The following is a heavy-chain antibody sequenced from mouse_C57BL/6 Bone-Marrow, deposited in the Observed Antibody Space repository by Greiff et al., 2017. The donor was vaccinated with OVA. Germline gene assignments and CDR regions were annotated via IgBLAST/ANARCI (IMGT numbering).Heavy chain of an antibody. J-gene: IGHJ1*03. D-gene: IGHD1-1*01. Sequence: QVQLQQSGAELVKPGASVKISCKASGYAFSSYWMNWVKQRPGKGLEWIGQIYPGDGDTNYNGKFKGKATLTADKSSSTAYMQLSSLTSEDSAVYFCATLTVVATGYFDVWGTGTTVTVSS. CDR2: IYPGDGDT. CDR3: ATLTVVATGYFDV. CDR1: GYAFSSYW. V-gene: IGHV1-80*01.